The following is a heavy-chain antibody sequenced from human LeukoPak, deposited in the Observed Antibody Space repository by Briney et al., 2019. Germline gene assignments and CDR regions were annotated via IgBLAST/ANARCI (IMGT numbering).Heavy chain of an antibody. CDR2: INHSGST. Sequence: SETLFLTCAVYGGSFSGYYWSWIRQPPGKGLEWIGEINHSGSTNYNPSLKSRVTISVDTSKNQFSLKLSSVTAADTAVYYCARGRSSGWYNNWFDPWGQGTLVTVSS. D-gene: IGHD6-19*01. V-gene: IGHV4-34*01. CDR1: GGSFSGYY. CDR3: ARGRSSGWYNNWFDP. J-gene: IGHJ5*02.